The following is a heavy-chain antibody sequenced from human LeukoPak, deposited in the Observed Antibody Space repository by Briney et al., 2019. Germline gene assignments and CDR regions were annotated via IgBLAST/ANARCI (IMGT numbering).Heavy chain of an antibody. D-gene: IGHD5-24*01. J-gene: IGHJ4*02. V-gene: IGHV3-53*01. Sequence: GGSLRLSCAASEFTVSSNYMSWVRQAPGKGLEWVSVIYSGGSTNYADSVKGRFTISRDNSKNTLYLQMNSLRAEDTAVYYCARDSNGYNGIDYWGQGTLVTVSS. CDR1: EFTVSSNY. CDR2: IYSGGST. CDR3: ARDSNGYNGIDY.